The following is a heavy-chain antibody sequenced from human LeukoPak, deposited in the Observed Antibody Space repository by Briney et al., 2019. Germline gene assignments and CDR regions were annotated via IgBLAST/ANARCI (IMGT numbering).Heavy chain of an antibody. V-gene: IGHV3-23*01. CDR2: ISGSGGST. Sequence: PGGSLRLSCAASGFTFSSYAMSWVRQAPGKGLEWVSAISGSGGSTYYADSVKGRFTISRDTSENTLYLQMNSLRAEDTAVYYCAKIAGDDSSGYYSSFDYWGQGTLVTVSS. J-gene: IGHJ4*02. D-gene: IGHD3-22*01. CDR1: GFTFSSYA. CDR3: AKIAGDDSSGYYSSFDY.